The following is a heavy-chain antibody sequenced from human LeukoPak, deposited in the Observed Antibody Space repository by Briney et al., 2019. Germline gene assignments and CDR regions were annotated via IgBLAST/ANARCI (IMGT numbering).Heavy chain of an antibody. V-gene: IGHV1-18*01. CDR2: ISAYNAYT. CDR1: GYTVTSCG. J-gene: IGHJ4*02. D-gene: IGHD3-22*01. CDR3: ARDVLHRIHYDSSAFYPGSSY. Sequence: ASVKVSCKASGYTVTSCGITWVRQAPGQRVEWMGWISAYNAYTYYAHKLHGRVTITTDTSTSTAYMELMSLRADATAVYYCARDVLHRIHYDSSAFYPGSSYWGQGTLVTVSS.